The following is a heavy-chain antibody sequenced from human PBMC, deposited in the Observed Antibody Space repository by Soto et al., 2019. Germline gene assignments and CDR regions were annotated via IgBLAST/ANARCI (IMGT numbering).Heavy chain of an antibody. J-gene: IGHJ4*02. CDR2: ISAYNGNT. D-gene: IGHD7-27*01. CDR3: TRMGTPIDY. Sequence: QVQLVQSGAEVKKPGASVKVSCKASGYTFTNFGISWVRQAPGQGLEWMGWISAYNGNTNYAQNFQGRVTMTTDTSTSTAYMELRSLISDHTALYYCTRMGTPIDYWGQGTLGTVSS. CDR1: GYTFTNFG. V-gene: IGHV1-18*01.